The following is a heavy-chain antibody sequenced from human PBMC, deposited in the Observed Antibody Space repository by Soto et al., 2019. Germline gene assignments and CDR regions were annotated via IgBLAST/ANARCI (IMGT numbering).Heavy chain of an antibody. CDR3: AARGHSYQHDFDI. D-gene: IGHD5-18*01. CDR2: MNPNSGNT. J-gene: IGHJ3*02. V-gene: IGHV1-8*01. CDR1: GYTFTSYD. Sequence: ASVKVSCKASGYTFTSYDINWVRQATGQGLEWMGWMNPNSGNTGYAQKFQGRVTMTRNTSISTAYMELSSLRSEDTAVYYCAARGHSYQHDFDIWGQGTIVTVS.